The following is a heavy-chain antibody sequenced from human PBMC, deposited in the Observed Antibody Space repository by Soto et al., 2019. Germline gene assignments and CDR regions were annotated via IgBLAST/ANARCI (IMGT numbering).Heavy chain of an antibody. CDR2: ISYDGSEK. Sequence: QVQVVESGGGVVQPGRSLRLSCADSGFTNYGMHWVRQAPGKGLEWLALISYDGSEKYYADSVKGRCTISRDNSKNTLYLQMNSLRPEESAVYYCVRDHYCSGGSCHSDDQWFDPWGQGTLVTVSS. J-gene: IGHJ5*02. CDR3: VRDHYCSGGSCHSDDQWFDP. V-gene: IGHV3-30*03. D-gene: IGHD2-15*01. CDR1: GFTNYG.